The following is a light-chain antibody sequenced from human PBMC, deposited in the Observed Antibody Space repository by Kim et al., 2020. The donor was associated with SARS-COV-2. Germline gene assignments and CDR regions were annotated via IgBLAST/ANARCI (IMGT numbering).Light chain of an antibody. CDR3: CSYAGKYSLI. Sequence: GQSVTISCTGTSSDVGAYTYVAWYQQKPGKAPKLLIYDVTKRPSGVPDRFSGSKSGNSASLTIAGLQADDEADYCCCSYAGKYSLIFGGGTQLTVL. J-gene: IGLJ2*01. CDR1: SSDVGAYTY. CDR2: DVT. V-gene: IGLV2-11*01.